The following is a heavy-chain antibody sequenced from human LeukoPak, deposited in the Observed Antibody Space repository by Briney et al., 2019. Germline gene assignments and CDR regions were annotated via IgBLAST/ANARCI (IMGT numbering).Heavy chain of an antibody. V-gene: IGHV4-39*07. CDR1: GGSISSSSYY. Sequence: SETLSLTCTVSGGSISSSSYYWGWIRQPPGKGLEWIGSIYHSGSTYYNPSLKSRVTISVDTSKNQFSLKLSSVTAADTAVYYCARGYNLPTYYYDSSGYFLFDPWGQGTLVTVSS. D-gene: IGHD3-22*01. J-gene: IGHJ5*02. CDR2: IYHSGST. CDR3: ARGYNLPTYYYDSSGYFLFDP.